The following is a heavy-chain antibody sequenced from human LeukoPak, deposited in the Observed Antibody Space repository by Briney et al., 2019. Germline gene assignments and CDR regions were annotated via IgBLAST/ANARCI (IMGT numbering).Heavy chain of an antibody. Sequence: SETLSLTCTVSGGSISSYYLSWIRQPPGKGLEWIGYIYYSGSTNYNPPLNSRITISVDTSKNQFSLKLSSVTAADTAVYYCARVRGYYDSSGTYRNLAHFDYWGQGTLVTVSP. CDR1: GGSISSYY. D-gene: IGHD3-22*01. V-gene: IGHV4-59*01. J-gene: IGHJ4*02. CDR2: IYYSGST. CDR3: ARVRGYYDSSGTYRNLAHFDY.